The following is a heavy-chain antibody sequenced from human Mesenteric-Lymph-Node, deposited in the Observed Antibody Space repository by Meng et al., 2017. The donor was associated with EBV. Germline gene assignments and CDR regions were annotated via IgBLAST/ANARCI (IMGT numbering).Heavy chain of an antibody. J-gene: IGHJ4*02. CDR2: VYYSGST. V-gene: IGHV4-61*01. CDR1: GGSVSSVSYY. D-gene: IGHD4-17*01. Sequence: QLQESGPGRVKPSETLSLTCTVSGGSVSSVSYYWNWIRQPPGKGLEWIGYVYYSGSTKYNPSLKSRVTISVDTSKNQFSLKLTSVTAADTAVYYCARDPYGATDFWGQGTLVTVSS. CDR3: ARDPYGATDF.